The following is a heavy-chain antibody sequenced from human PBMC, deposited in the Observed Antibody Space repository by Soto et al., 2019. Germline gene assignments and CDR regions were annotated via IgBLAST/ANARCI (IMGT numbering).Heavy chain of an antibody. J-gene: IGHJ6*03. CDR3: ARAPRGYCSGGSCDYYYYYYYMDV. V-gene: IGHV3-48*01. CDR1: GFTFSSYI. D-gene: IGHD2-15*01. Sequence: GSLRLSCAASGFTFSSYIMNWVRQAPGKGLEWVSYISSSSSTIYYADSVKGRFTISRDNAKNSLYLQMNSLRAEDTAVYYCARAPRGYCSGGSCDYYYYYYYMDVWGKGTTVTVSS. CDR2: ISSSSSTI.